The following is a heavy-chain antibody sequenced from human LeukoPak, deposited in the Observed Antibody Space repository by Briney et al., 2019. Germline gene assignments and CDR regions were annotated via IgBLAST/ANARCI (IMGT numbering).Heavy chain of an antibody. CDR3: ARDGTDYYGSGSYYNV. CDR2: IYYSGST. Sequence: SETLSLTCTVSGGSISSYYWSWIRQPPGKGLEWIGYIYYSGSTNYNPSLKSRVTISVDTSKNQFSLKLRSVTAADTAVYYCARDGTDYYGSGSYYNVWGQGTLVTVSS. J-gene: IGHJ4*02. CDR1: GGSISSYY. V-gene: IGHV4-59*12. D-gene: IGHD3-10*01.